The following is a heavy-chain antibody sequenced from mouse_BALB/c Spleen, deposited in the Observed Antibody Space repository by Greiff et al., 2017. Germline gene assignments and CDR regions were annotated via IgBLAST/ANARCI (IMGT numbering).Heavy chain of an antibody. CDR1: GFTFSDYY. D-gene: IGHD2-14*01. Sequence: EVKLQESGGGLVKPGGSLKLSCAASGFTFSDYYMYWVRQTPEKRLEWVATISDGGSYTYYPDSVKGRFTISRDNAKNNLYLQMSSLKSEDTAMYYCARGDYRYDDAMDYWGQGTSVTVSS. CDR3: ARGDYRYDDAMDY. CDR2: ISDGGSYT. V-gene: IGHV5-4*02. J-gene: IGHJ4*01.